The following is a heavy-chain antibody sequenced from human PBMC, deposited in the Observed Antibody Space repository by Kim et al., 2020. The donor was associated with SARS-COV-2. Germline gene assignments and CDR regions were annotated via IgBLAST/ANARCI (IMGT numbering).Heavy chain of an antibody. D-gene: IGHD3-22*01. CDR2: INHSGST. V-gene: IGHV4-34*01. Sequence: SETLSLTCAVYGGSFSGYYWSWIRQPPGKGLEWIGEINHSGSTNYNPSLKSRVTISVDTSKNQFSLKLSSVTAADTAVYYCARCPYYYDSSGYYYPYYYYYGMDVWGQGTTVNVSS. CDR1: GGSFSGYY. J-gene: IGHJ6*02. CDR3: ARCPYYYDSSGYYYPYYYYYGMDV.